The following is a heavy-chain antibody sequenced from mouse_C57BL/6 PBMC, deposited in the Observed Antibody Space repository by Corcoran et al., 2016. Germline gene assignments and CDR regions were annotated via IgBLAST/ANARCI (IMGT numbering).Heavy chain of an antibody. Sequence: QVQLKQSGAELVRPGASVKLSCKASGYTFTDYYINWVKQRPGQGLEWIARIYPGSGNTYYNEKFKGKATLTAEKSSSTAYMQLSSLTSEDSAVYFCAYGSSLYWYFDVWGTGTTVTVSS. CDR1: GYTFTDYY. J-gene: IGHJ1*03. D-gene: IGHD1-1*01. CDR3: AYGSSLYWYFDV. V-gene: IGHV1-76*01. CDR2: IYPGSGNT.